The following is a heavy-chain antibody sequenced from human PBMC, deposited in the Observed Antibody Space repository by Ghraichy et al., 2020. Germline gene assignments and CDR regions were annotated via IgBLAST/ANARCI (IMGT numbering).Heavy chain of an antibody. CDR1: GYTFTGYY. Sequence: ASVKVSCKASGYTFTGYYMHWVRQAPGQGLEWMGWINPNSGGTNYAQKFQGRVTMTRDTSISTAYMELSRLRSDDTAVYYCARDSGGSYSSGSPDFDYWGQGTLVTVSS. D-gene: IGHD3-22*01. CDR3: ARDSGGSYSSGSPDFDY. CDR2: INPNSGGT. V-gene: IGHV1-2*02. J-gene: IGHJ4*02.